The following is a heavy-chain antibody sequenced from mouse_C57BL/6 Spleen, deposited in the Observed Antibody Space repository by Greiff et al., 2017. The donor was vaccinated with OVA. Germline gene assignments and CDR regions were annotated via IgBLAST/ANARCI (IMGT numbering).Heavy chain of an antibody. CDR2: ISYSGST. CDR3: ARVGNYYAMDY. J-gene: IGHJ4*01. D-gene: IGHD3-3*01. CDR1: GYSITSGYD. V-gene: IGHV3-1*01. Sequence: EVQLQQSGPGMVKPSQSLSLTCTVTGYSITSGYDWHWIRHFPGNKLEWMGYISYSGSTNYNPSLKSRISITHDTSKNHFFLKLNSVTTEDTATYYCARVGNYYAMDYWGQVTSDNVSS.